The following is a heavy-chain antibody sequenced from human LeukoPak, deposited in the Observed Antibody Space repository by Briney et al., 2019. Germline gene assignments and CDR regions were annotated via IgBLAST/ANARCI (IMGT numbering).Heavy chain of an antibody. V-gene: IGHV4-39*01. CDR2: IYYSGST. Sequence: PSETLSLTCTVSGGSISSRSYYWGWIRQPPGKGLEWIGSIYYSGSTYYNPSLKSRVTISVDTSKNQFSLKLSSVTAADTAVYYCARPRGRGAPNWYFDLWGRGTLVTVSS. J-gene: IGHJ2*01. D-gene: IGHD3-10*01. CDR3: ARPRGRGAPNWYFDL. CDR1: GGSISSRSYY.